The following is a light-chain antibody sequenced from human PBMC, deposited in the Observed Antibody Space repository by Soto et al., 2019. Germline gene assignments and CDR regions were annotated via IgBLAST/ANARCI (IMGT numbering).Light chain of an antibody. V-gene: IGLV2-14*03. CDR1: SSDVGGYNY. CDR3: SSYTSSSTFYV. Sequence: QSALTQPASVSGSPGQSITISCTGTSSDVGGYNYVSWYQHHPGKAPKLMIYDVTNRPSGVSNRFSGSKSGNTASLTISGLQAEEEADYYCSSYTSSSTFYVFGTGTKVTVL. CDR2: DVT. J-gene: IGLJ1*01.